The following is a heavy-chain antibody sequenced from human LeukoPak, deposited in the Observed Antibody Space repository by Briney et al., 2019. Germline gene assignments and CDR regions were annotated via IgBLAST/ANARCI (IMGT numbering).Heavy chain of an antibody. CDR2: ISWNSGSI. V-gene: IGHV3-9*01. J-gene: IGHJ3*02. CDR1: GFTFDDYA. CDR3: AKDISPETDAFDI. Sequence: PGRSLRLSCAASGFTFDDYAMHWVRQAPGKGLEWVSGISWNSGSIGYADSVKGRFTISRDNAKNSLYLQMNSLRAEDTALYYCAKDISPETDAFDIWGQGTMVTVS.